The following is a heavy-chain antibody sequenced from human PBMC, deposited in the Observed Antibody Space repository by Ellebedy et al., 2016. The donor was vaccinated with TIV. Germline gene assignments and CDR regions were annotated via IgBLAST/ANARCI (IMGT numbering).Heavy chain of an antibody. D-gene: IGHD6-19*01. CDR2: LHSTGNI. Sequence: MPSETLSLTCSVSGGSISSGGWYWNWIRQSPGKGLQWIGSLHSTGNIYYNTSLTSRVTISPDTSKNQFSLKLRSVTAADTARYYCGKGGGIAVTDTWGQGTLVTVSS. J-gene: IGHJ4*02. V-gene: IGHV4-39*07. CDR3: GKGGGIAVTDT. CDR1: GGSISSGGWY.